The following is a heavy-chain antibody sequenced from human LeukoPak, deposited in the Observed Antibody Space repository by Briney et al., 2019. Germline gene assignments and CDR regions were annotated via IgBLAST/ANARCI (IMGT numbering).Heavy chain of an antibody. CDR2: ISSSSSYI. CDR3: ARPGYSSGWRF. V-gene: IGHV3-21*01. D-gene: IGHD6-19*01. J-gene: IGHJ4*02. Sequence: GGTLRLSCAASGFTLSNAWMNWVRQAPGKGLEWVSSISSSSSYIYYADSVKGRFTISRDNAKNSLYLQMNSLRAEDTAVYYCARPGYSSGWRFWGQGTLVTVSS. CDR1: GFTLSNAW.